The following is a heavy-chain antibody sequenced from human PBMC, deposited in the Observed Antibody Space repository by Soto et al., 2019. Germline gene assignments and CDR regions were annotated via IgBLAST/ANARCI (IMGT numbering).Heavy chain of an antibody. V-gene: IGHV1-69*13. Sequence: SVKVSCKASGGTFSGNAITWVRQAPGQGLEWMGGIIPVLGITNYAQKFQGRITIAADESTGTAHMDLRSLRSEDTAVYYCAKDHRSINGTSSTEDLQHWGQGTLVTVYS. CDR3: AKDHRSINGTSSTEDLQH. J-gene: IGHJ1*01. D-gene: IGHD1-20*01. CDR1: GGTFSGNA. CDR2: IIPVLGIT.